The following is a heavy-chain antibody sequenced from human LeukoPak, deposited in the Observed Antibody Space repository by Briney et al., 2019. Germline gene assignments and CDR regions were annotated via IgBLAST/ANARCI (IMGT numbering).Heavy chain of an antibody. CDR2: INHSGST. CDR1: GGSFSGYY. J-gene: IGHJ6*03. V-gene: IGHV4-34*01. Sequence: SETLSLTXAVYGGSFSGYYWSWIRQPPGKGLEWIGEINHSGSTNYNPSLKSRVTISVDTSKNQFSLKLSSVTAADTAVYYCARGPSTHRLRRYYYYMDVWGKGTTVTVSS. D-gene: IGHD1-14*01. CDR3: ARGPSTHRLRRYYYYMDV.